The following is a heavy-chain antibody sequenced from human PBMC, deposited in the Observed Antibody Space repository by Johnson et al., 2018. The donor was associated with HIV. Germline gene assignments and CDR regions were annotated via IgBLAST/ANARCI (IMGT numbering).Heavy chain of an antibody. CDR1: GFTFSSYG. CDR2: IWYDGNNK. V-gene: IGHV3-33*06. CDR3: AKSPAKDHGGNSGAFDI. J-gene: IGHJ3*02. D-gene: IGHD4-23*01. Sequence: VQLVESGGGVVQPGRSLRLSCAASGFTFSSYGMHWVRQAPGKGLQWVAVIWYDGNNKYYADSVKGRFTISRDNSKNTLYLQMNSLRAEDTAVYYCAKSPAKDHGGNSGAFDIWGQGKMVTVSS.